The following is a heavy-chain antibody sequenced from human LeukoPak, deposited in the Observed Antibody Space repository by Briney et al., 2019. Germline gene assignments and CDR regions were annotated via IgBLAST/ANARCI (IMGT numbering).Heavy chain of an antibody. Sequence: PGGSLRLSCAASEFTFTSYGMHWVRQAPGKGLEWVAVISYDGSNKYYADSVKGRFTISRDNSKNTLYLQMNSLRAEDTAVYYCAKEYCSITSCYSSFDYWGQGTLVTVSS. V-gene: IGHV3-30*18. CDR2: ISYDGSNK. J-gene: IGHJ4*02. D-gene: IGHD2-2*01. CDR1: EFTFTSYG. CDR3: AKEYCSITSCYSSFDY.